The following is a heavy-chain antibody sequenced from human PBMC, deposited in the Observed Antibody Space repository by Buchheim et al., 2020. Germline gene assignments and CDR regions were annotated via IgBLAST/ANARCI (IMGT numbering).Heavy chain of an antibody. V-gene: IGHV4-59*01. D-gene: IGHD6-19*01. CDR3: ARSFNSGWYYFDY. CDR2: IYYSGST. CDR1: GGSISGYY. J-gene: IGHJ4*02. Sequence: QVQLQESGPGLVKPSEALSLTCTVSGGSISGYYWSWIRQPPGKGLEWIGYIYYSGSTNYNPSLKSRVTMSVDTSKNKFSLQLTSVTAADTAVYYCARSFNSGWYYFDYWGQGTL.